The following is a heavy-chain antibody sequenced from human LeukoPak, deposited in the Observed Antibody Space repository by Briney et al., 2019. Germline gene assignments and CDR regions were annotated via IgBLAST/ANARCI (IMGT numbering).Heavy chain of an antibody. CDR3: ARHMYYDFWSGYQNPHAFDI. V-gene: IGHV4-4*07. CDR2: IYTSGHT. D-gene: IGHD3-3*01. Sequence: SETLSLTCTVSGGSISSYYWSWIRQPAGKGLEWIGRIYTSGHTNHNPSLKSRVTMSVDTSKNQFSLKLSSVTAADTAVYYCARHMYYDFWSGYQNPHAFDIWGQGTMVTVSS. CDR1: GGSISSYY. J-gene: IGHJ3*02.